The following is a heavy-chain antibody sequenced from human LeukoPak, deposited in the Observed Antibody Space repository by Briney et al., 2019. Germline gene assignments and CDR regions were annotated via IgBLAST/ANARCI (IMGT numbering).Heavy chain of an antibody. CDR1: GVSIGDYY. D-gene: IGHD3-16*02. V-gene: IGHV4-39*01. CDR2: MYYSGNT. Sequence: SETLSLTCSVSGVSIGDYYWSWIRQPPGKGLEWIGSMYYSGNTDYNPSLKSRVTISVDTSKNQFSLKVNSVTAADTAVYYCARTLGWASSRYPFDGWGQGTLVTVSS. CDR3: ARTLGWASSRYPFDG. J-gene: IGHJ4*02.